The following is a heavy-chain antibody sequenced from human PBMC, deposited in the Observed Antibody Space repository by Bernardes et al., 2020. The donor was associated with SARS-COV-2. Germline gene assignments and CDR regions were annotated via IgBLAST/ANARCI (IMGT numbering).Heavy chain of an antibody. V-gene: IGHV4-31*03. Sequence: SETLSLTCTVSGGSISSGGYYWSWIRQHPGKGLEWIGYIYYSGSTYYNPSLKSRVTISVDTSKNQFSLKLSSVTAADTAVYYCARAIEIGITMVRGVFDYWGQGTLVTVSS. CDR2: IYYSGST. D-gene: IGHD3-10*01. CDR1: GGSISSGGYY. J-gene: IGHJ4*02. CDR3: ARAIEIGITMVRGVFDY.